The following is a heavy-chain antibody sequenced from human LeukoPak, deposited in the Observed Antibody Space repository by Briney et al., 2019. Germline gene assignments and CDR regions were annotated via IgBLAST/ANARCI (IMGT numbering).Heavy chain of an antibody. CDR1: GYSFTSSW. Sequence: GESLKISCKGSGYSFTSSWIAWVRQMPGKGLEWMGSIYPGDSDTRYSPSFQGQVTISADESISTAYLQWSSLKASDTAIYYCARHGVTTVTTSGMDVWGQGTTVTVSS. V-gene: IGHV5-51*01. D-gene: IGHD4-11*01. CDR3: ARHGVTTVTTSGMDV. CDR2: IYPGDSDT. J-gene: IGHJ6*02.